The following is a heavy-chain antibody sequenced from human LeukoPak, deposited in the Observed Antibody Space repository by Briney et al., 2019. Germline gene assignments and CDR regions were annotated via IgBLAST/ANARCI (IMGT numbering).Heavy chain of an antibody. Sequence: ASVKVSCKTSGYSFILYGISWVRQAPGQGPEWMGWISTSTGDTKYTQKFQGRVTLTTDTSTSTAYMELSSLRSDDTAVYFCARDPYSGNYGSYYYYYMDVWGKGTTVTVSS. V-gene: IGHV1-18*01. CDR1: GYSFILYG. D-gene: IGHD3-22*01. CDR2: ISTSTGDT. CDR3: ARDPYSGNYGSYYYYYMDV. J-gene: IGHJ6*03.